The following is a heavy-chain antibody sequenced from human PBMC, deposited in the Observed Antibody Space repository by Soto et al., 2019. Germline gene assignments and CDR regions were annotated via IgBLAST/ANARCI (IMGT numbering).Heavy chain of an antibody. D-gene: IGHD6-19*01. CDR3: AREPSVAGRGVIWFDP. CDR1: GGSFSGYY. CDR2: SNHSGST. J-gene: IGHJ5*02. V-gene: IGHV4-34*01. Sequence: QVQLQQWGAGLLKPSETLSLTCAVYGGSFSGYYWSWIRQPPGKGLEWIGESNHSGSTNYNPSIKSRFTISVDTSKNQFSRKLSSVTAADTAVYYCAREPSVAGRGVIWFDPWGQGTLVTVSS.